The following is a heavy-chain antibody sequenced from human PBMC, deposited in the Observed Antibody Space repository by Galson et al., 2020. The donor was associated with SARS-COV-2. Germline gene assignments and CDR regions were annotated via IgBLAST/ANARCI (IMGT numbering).Heavy chain of an antibody. CDR2: MKAKHNGGTV. V-gene: IGHV3-15*01. J-gene: IGHJ6*02. CDR1: GLTFKNAW. Sequence: GGSLRLSCEGSGLTFKNAWMCWARQAPGKGLERVGRMKAKHNGGTVAYAASVRDRFTISRDDSKNLLYLDMNSLESGDTAVYYCTTDEFSSSWYVAVDVWGQGTTVTVSS. D-gene: IGHD6-13*01. CDR3: TTDEFSSSWYVAVDV.